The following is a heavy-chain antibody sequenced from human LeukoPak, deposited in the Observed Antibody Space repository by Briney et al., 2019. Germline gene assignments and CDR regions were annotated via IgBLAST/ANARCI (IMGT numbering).Heavy chain of an antibody. Sequence: ASVKVSCKASGYTFTGYYMHWVRQAPGQGLEWMGWINPNSGGTNYAQKFQGRVTMTRDTSISTAYMELSRLRSDDTAVYYCARGTTAMVLYYFDSWGQGTLVTVSS. J-gene: IGHJ4*02. CDR3: ARGTTAMVLYYFDS. V-gene: IGHV1-2*02. CDR2: INPNSGGT. D-gene: IGHD5-18*01. CDR1: GYTFTGYY.